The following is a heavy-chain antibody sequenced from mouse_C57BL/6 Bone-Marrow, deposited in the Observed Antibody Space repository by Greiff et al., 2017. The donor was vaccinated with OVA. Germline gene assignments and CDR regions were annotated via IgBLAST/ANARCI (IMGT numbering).Heavy chain of an antibody. D-gene: IGHD1-1*02. Sequence: QVQLQHPGAELVRPGSSVKLSCKASGYTFTSYWMHWVKQRPIQGLEWIGNIDPSDSETHYNQKFKDKATLTVDKSSSTAYMQLSSLTSEDSAVYYCARCGNYWYFDVWGTGTTVTVSS. J-gene: IGHJ1*03. V-gene: IGHV1-52*01. CDR2: IDPSDSET. CDR3: ARCGNYWYFDV. CDR1: GYTFTSYW.